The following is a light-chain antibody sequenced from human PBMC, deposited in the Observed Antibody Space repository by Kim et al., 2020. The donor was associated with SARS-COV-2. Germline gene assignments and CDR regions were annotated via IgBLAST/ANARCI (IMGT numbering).Light chain of an antibody. J-gene: IGKJ1*01. CDR1: QSVSSN. Sequence: SPGERATRSCRASQSVSSNLAWYQQKPGQAPRLLIYDASTRATGIPARFSGSGSGTEFTLTISSLQSEDFAVYYCQQCNNWPPRTFGQGTKVDIK. CDR3: QQCNNWPPRT. CDR2: DAS. V-gene: IGKV3-15*01.